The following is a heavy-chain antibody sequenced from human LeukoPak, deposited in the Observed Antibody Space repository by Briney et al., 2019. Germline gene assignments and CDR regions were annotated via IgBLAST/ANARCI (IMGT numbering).Heavy chain of an antibody. Sequence: SETLSLTCAVYGGSFSGYCWSWIRQPPGKGLEWIGEINHSGSTNYNPSLKSRVTISVDTSKNQFSLELSSVTAADTAVYYCARETSQKGAHYMDVWGKGTTVTISS. CDR2: INHSGST. J-gene: IGHJ6*03. D-gene: IGHD3-16*01. CDR1: GGSFSGYC. CDR3: ARETSQKGAHYMDV. V-gene: IGHV4-34*01.